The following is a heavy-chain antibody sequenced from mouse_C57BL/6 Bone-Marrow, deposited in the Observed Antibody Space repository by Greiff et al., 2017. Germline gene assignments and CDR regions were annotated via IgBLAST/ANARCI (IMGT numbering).Heavy chain of an antibody. J-gene: IGHJ2*01. CDR3: ARSGPLGRSFDD. D-gene: IGHD4-1*01. CDR1: GYTFTSYW. V-gene: IGHV1-55*01. CDR2: IYPTSGRT. Sequence: QVQLQQPGAELVKPGASVKMSCTASGYTFTSYWITWVKQRPGQGLEWIGDIYPTSGRTNYNEKFTSKAILTVDTSSNTAYMQLSSLTSEDSAVFYCARSGPLGRSFDDWGQGTTLTVSS.